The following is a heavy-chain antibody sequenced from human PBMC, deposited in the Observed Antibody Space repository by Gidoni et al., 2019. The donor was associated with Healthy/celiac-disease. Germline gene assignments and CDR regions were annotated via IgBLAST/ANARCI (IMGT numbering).Heavy chain of an antibody. CDR2: IIPIFVTA. J-gene: IGHJ4*02. CDR1: GGTFSSYA. Sequence: QVQLVQSGAEVKKPGSSVKVSCKASGGTFSSYAISWVRQAPGQGLEWMGGIIPIFVTANYAQKFQGRVTITADESTSTAYMELSSLRSEDTAVYYCARDHKYCSGGSCYSGSGYWGQGTLVTVSS. D-gene: IGHD2-15*01. CDR3: ARDHKYCSGGSCYSGSGY. V-gene: IGHV1-69*01.